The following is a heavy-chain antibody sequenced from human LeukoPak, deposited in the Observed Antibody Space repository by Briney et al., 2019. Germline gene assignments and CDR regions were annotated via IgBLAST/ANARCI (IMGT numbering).Heavy chain of an antibody. Sequence: GGSLRLSCAASEFAFRSFSMNWVRQAPGKGLEWVSYISDSSDTIYYADSVKGRFTISRDNAKNSLYLQMSNLRAEDTAVYFCARGGGLDVWGQGATVTVSS. CDR3: ARGGGLDV. CDR1: EFAFRSFS. V-gene: IGHV3-48*04. CDR2: ISDSSDTI. J-gene: IGHJ6*02. D-gene: IGHD3-16*01.